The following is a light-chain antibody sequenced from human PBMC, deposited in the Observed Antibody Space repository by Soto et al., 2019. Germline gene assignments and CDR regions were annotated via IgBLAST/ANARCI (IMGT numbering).Light chain of an antibody. CDR1: LSVSVY. V-gene: IGKV3-11*01. Sequence: IVLTQSPATLSLSKVERATLSCRTSLSVSVYLDWYQQKPGQAPRLLISDASNRATGIPARFSGSGSGTDFTLTISSLEPEDFAVYYCHQRQYWPPITFGQGTRLEI. CDR2: DAS. CDR3: HQRQYWPPIT. J-gene: IGKJ5*01.